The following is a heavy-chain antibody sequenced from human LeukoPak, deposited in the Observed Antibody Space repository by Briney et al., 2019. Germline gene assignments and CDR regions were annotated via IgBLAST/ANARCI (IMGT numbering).Heavy chain of an antibody. V-gene: IGHV1-2*02. Sequence: ASVKVSGKASGYTFTGYYIHWGRQAPGQGLEWMGWINPNNGGTNYAQKFQGRGTMTRDTSISTSYMEMSRLRSDDTAVYYCARVTLAATPTAPVDYWGQGTLVTVSP. D-gene: IGHD4-17*01. CDR3: ARVTLAATPTAPVDY. J-gene: IGHJ4*02. CDR1: GYTFTGYY. CDR2: INPNNGGT.